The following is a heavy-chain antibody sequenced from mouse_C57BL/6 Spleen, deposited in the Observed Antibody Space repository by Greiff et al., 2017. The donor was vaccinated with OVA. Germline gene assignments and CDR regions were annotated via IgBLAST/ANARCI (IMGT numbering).Heavy chain of an antibody. CDR1: GYTFTSYW. Sequence: QVQLQQPGAELVRPGTSVKLSCKASGYTFTSYWMHWVKQRPGQGLEWIGVIDPSDSYTNYNQKFKGKATLTVDTSSSTAYMQLSSLTSEDSAVYYCAQDFPFAYWGQGTLVTVSA. CDR3: AQDFPFAY. J-gene: IGHJ3*01. V-gene: IGHV1-59*01. CDR2: IDPSDSYT.